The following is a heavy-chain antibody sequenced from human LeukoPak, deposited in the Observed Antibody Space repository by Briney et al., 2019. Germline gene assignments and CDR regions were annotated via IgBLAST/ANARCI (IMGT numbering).Heavy chain of an antibody. CDR2: FFFGGST. CDR3: ARRRYISGQIDY. J-gene: IGHJ4*02. CDR1: GGSIRSYY. V-gene: IGHV4-59*08. Sequence: PSETLSLTCTVSGGSIRSYYWSWIRQPPGKGLEWIRCFFFGGSTDYNPSLQSRVTISVDTSKNQLSLRVSSVTASDTAVYYCARRRYISGQIDYWGQGTLVAVSS. D-gene: IGHD6-19*01.